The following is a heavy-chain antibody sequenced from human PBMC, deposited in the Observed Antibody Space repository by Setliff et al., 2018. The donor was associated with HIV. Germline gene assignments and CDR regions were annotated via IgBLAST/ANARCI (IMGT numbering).Heavy chain of an antibody. J-gene: IGHJ4*02. CDR1: GDTFSNYA. CDR3: ARGVSQAYTYGSGAYYYFDF. D-gene: IGHD6-19*01. CDR2: IIPSLGTA. V-gene: IGHV1-69*13. Sequence: SVKVSCKASGDTFSNYAITWVRQAPGQGLEWMGGIIPSLGTANYAQRFKGRVTFTADASTSTAYMELRSLRFDDTAVYFCARGVSQAYTYGSGAYYYFDFWGLGTLVTVSS.